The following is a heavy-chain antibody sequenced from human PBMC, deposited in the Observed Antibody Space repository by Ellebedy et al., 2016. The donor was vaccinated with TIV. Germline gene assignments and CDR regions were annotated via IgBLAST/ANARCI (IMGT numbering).Heavy chain of an antibody. D-gene: IGHD1-26*01. J-gene: IGHJ3*02. CDR3: AKDMGIVGAPGAFDI. V-gene: IGHV3-9*01. CDR2: ISWNSGSI. Sequence: GGSLRLSCAASGFTFDDYAMHWVRQAPGKGLEWVSGISWNSGSIGYADSVKGRFTISRDNAKNSLYLQMNSLRAEDTALYYCAKDMGIVGAPGAFDIWGQGTMVTVSS. CDR1: GFTFDDYA.